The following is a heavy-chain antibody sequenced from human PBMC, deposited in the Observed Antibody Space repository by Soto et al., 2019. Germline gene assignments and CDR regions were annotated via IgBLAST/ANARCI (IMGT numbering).Heavy chain of an antibody. D-gene: IGHD2-15*01. CDR1: GDSITKSTYY. V-gene: IGHV4-39*01. Sequence: SETLSLTCTVSGDSITKSTYYWAWVRQTPGKGPEWIGSIYYAGNTYYNPSLQSRFTISVDASKNQFSLELQSVTAADSAVYSCASVPYYGSGGDGPYFFDYWGQGILVTVSS. CDR2: IYYAGNT. CDR3: ASVPYYGSGGDGPYFFDY. J-gene: IGHJ4*02.